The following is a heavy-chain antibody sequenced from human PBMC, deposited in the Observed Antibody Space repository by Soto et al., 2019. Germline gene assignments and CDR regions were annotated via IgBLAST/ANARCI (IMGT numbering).Heavy chain of an antibody. CDR1: GCTFDDYA. CDR3: AKDLRGRYCSGGSCYISAFDI. CDR2: ISWNSGSI. J-gene: IGHJ3*02. D-gene: IGHD2-15*01. V-gene: IGHV3-9*01. Sequence: GGSLRLSCAASGCTFDDYAMHWVRQAPGKGLEWVSGISWNSGSIGYADSVKGRFTISRDNAKNSLYLQMNSLRAEDTALYYCAKDLRGRYCSGGSCYISAFDIWGQGTMVTVSS.